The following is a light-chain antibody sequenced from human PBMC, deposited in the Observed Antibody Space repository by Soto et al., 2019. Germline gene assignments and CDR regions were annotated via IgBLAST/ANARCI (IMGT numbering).Light chain of an antibody. CDR1: QSFSSW. CDR3: QQYNTYPLT. Sequence: DIQMTQSPSTLSASVGDRVTITCRASQSFSSWLAWYQQKPGKAPKLLIYDASSLESGVPSRFSGSGSGTEFTLTISSLQPDDFATYFCQQYNTYPLTFDQGTKVDIK. J-gene: IGKJ1*01. V-gene: IGKV1-5*01. CDR2: DAS.